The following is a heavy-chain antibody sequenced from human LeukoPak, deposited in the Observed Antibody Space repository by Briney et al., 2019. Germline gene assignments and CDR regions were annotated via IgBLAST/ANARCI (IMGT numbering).Heavy chain of an antibody. Sequence: GGSLRLSCAASGFTFSSYAMSWVRQAPGKGLEWVSAISGSGGSTYYADSVKGRFTISRDSSKNTLYLQMNSLRAEDTAVYYCAKAISNYYYYGMDVWGQGTTVTVSS. V-gene: IGHV3-23*01. D-gene: IGHD3-3*01. CDR1: GFTFSSYA. CDR3: AKAISNYYYYGMDV. J-gene: IGHJ6*02. CDR2: ISGSGGST.